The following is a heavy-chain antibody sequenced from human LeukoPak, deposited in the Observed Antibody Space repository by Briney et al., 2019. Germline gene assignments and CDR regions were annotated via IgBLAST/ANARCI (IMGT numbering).Heavy chain of an antibody. CDR1: GFTFSSYA. V-gene: IGHV3-30-3*01. CDR2: ISYDGSTK. CDR3: ARDRDSSGYYAYYFDY. Sequence: HPGRSLRLSCAASGFTFSSYAMHWVRQAPGKGLEWVAVISYDGSTKYYADSVKGRFTISRGNSKNTLYLQMNSLRAEDTAVYYCARDRDSSGYYAYYFDYWGQGTLVTVSS. D-gene: IGHD3-22*01. J-gene: IGHJ4*02.